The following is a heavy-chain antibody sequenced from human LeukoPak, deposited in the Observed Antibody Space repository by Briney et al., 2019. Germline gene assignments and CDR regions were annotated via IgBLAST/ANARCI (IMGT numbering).Heavy chain of an antibody. CDR2: IFYRGTT. CDR1: GVSISSGTHY. V-gene: IGHV4-39*01. CDR3: ARHDYDLLTGYTINWFDP. Sequence: SETLSLTCTVSGVSISSGTHYWGWVRQPPGKVLEWVGSIFYRGTTFYSPSLKSRVTVSIDTSKNQFSLNLNSVTAADTAVYYCARHDYDLLTGYTINWFDPWGQGILVTVSS. J-gene: IGHJ5*02. D-gene: IGHD3-9*01.